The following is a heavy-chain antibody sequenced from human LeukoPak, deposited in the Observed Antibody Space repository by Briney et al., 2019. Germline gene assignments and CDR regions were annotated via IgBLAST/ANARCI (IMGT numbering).Heavy chain of an antibody. V-gene: IGHV4-4*07. D-gene: IGHD1-1*01. Sequence: SETLSLTCTVSGGSISSYYWSWIRQPAGRGLEWIGRIYTSGSTNYNPSLKSRVTMSVDTSKNQFSLKLSSVTAADTAVYYCALSRRTPQIDYWGQGTLVTVSS. J-gene: IGHJ4*02. CDR3: ALSRRTPQIDY. CDR2: IYTSGST. CDR1: GGSISSYY.